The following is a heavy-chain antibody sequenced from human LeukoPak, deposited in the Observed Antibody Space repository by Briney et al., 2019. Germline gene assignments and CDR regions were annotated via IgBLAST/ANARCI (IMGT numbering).Heavy chain of an antibody. CDR1: GDSVSSSTAA. CDR2: TYYKSKWYN. Sequence: SQTLSLTRALSGDSVSSSTAAWNWIRQSPSRGLEWLGRTYYKSKWYNEYAISMKSRITINPDTSRNQFSLQLNSVTPEDTAVYYCARGTHVDGTCCYAWFDPWGQGTLVTVSS. CDR3: ARGTHVDGTCCYAWFDP. J-gene: IGHJ5*02. V-gene: IGHV6-1*01. D-gene: IGHD2-2*01.